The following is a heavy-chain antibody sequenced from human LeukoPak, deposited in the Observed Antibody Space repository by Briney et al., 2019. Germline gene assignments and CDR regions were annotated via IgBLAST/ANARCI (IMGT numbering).Heavy chain of an antibody. V-gene: IGHV3-23*01. Sequence: GGSLRLSCAASGFTFSRFAMSWVRQAPGKGLEWVSAISGRGGSTYYADSVKGRFTISRDNSKNTLYLQMDSLRAEDTAVYYCATGGYYYDSSGYYYFDYWGQGTLVTVSS. CDR1: GFTFSRFA. CDR3: ATGGYYYDSSGYYYFDY. D-gene: IGHD3-22*01. J-gene: IGHJ4*02. CDR2: ISGRGGST.